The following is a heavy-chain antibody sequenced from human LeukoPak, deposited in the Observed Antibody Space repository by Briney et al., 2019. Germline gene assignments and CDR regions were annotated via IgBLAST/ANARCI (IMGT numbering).Heavy chain of an antibody. Sequence: SETLFLTCTVSGGSISSGGYYWSWIRQPPGKGLVWIGYIYHSGSTYYNPSLKSRVTISVDRSKNQFSLKLSSVTAADTAVYYCASSEEYSSPLGIWGQGTMVTVSS. CDR3: ASSEEYSSPLGI. CDR2: IYHSGST. J-gene: IGHJ3*02. D-gene: IGHD6-6*01. V-gene: IGHV4-30-2*01. CDR1: GGSISSGGYY.